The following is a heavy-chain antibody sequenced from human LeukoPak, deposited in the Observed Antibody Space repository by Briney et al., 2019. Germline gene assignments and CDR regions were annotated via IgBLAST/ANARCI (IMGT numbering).Heavy chain of an antibody. J-gene: IGHJ4*02. CDR1: GFIFSDYG. CDR2: IGRSADSA. CDR3: ASDKFDDPSCYYFV. D-gene: IGHD3-22*01. Sequence: GGSLRLSCAASGFIFSDYGMSWVRQAPGKGLEWVSSIGRSADSAVYTHSVQGRFSVSRDNSKNTLNLQMNSLRVEGTAVYYCASDKFDDPSCYYFVGGQGTLVTVSP. V-gene: IGHV3-23*01.